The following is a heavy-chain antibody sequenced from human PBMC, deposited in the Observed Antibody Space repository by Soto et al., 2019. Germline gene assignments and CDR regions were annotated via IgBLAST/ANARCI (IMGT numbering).Heavy chain of an antibody. Sequence: ASVKVSCKASGYTFTSCGISWVRQAPGQGLEWMGWISGDNGNTNYVQKLQGRVTMTTDTSTSTAYMELRSLRSDDTAVYYCAKTRSRKSWSGFSDYWGQGTLVTVSS. D-gene: IGHD6-25*01. J-gene: IGHJ4*02. CDR3: AKTRSRKSWSGFSDY. V-gene: IGHV1-18*01. CDR1: GYTFTSCG. CDR2: ISGDNGNT.